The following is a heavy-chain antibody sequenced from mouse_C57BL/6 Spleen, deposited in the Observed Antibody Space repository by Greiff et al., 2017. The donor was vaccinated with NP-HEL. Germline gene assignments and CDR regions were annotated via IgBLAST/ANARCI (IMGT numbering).Heavy chain of an antibody. D-gene: IGHD2-14*01. V-gene: IGHV1-9*01. CDR2: ILPGSGST. CDR1: GYTFTGYW. J-gene: IGHJ1*03. CDR3: ARGRRRYWYGWYFDV. Sequence: VQLQESGAELMKPGASVKLSCKATGYTFTGYWIEWVKQRPGHGLEWIGEILPGSGSTNYNEKFKGKATFTADTSSNTAYMQLSSLKTEDSAIYYCARGRRRYWYGWYFDVWGTGTTVTVSS.